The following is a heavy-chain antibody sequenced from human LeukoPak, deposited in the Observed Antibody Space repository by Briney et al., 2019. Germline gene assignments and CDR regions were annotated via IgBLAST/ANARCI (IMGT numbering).Heavy chain of an antibody. D-gene: IGHD2-2*03. CDR2: ISYDGSNK. CDR1: GFTFSSYA. CDR3: ARDGYCSSTTCPGWFNP. Sequence: GRSLRLSCAASGFTFSSYAMHWVRQAPGKGLEWVAVISYDGSNKYYADSVKGRFTISRDNSKNTLYLQMNSLSAEDTAVYYCARDGYCSSTTCPGWFNPWGQGTLVTVSS. J-gene: IGHJ5*02. V-gene: IGHV3-30-3*01.